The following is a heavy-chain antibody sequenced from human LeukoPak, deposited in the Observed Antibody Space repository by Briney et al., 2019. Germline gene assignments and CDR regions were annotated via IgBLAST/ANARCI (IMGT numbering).Heavy chain of an antibody. Sequence: SETLSLTCAVYGGSFSGYYWSWIRQPPGKGLEWIGEINHSGSTNYNPSLKSRVTISVDTSKNQFSLKLSSVTAADTAVYYCARAGRVDIVATVYNWFGPWGQGTLVTVSS. CDR2: INHSGST. D-gene: IGHD5-12*01. J-gene: IGHJ5*02. CDR3: ARAGRVDIVATVYNWFGP. CDR1: GGSFSGYY. V-gene: IGHV4-34*01.